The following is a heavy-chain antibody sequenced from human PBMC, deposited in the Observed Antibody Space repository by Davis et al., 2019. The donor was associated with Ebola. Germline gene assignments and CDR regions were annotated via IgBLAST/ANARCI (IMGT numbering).Heavy chain of an antibody. CDR3: AKDRVSLLWGYYYGMDV. CDR2: ISYDGSNK. D-gene: IGHD3-16*01. V-gene: IGHV3-30*18. CDR1: GFTFSSYG. J-gene: IGHJ6*02. Sequence: PGGSLRLSCAASGFTFSSYGMHWVRQAPGKGLEWVAVISYDGSNKYYADSVKGRFTISRDNSKNTLYLQMNSLRAEDTAVYYCAKDRVSLLWGYYYGMDVWGQGTTVTVSS.